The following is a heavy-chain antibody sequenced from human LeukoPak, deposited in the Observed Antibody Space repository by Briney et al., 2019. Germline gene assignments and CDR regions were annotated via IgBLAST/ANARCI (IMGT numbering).Heavy chain of an antibody. Sequence: SETLSLTXTVSGGSISSSSYYWGWIRQPPGKGLEWIGSIYYSGSTYYNPSLKSRVTISVDTSKKQFSLKLSSVTAADTAVYYCARPGTGAAADNWFDPWGQGTLVTVSS. CDR1: GGSISSSSYY. J-gene: IGHJ5*02. V-gene: IGHV4-39*01. D-gene: IGHD6-13*01. CDR2: IYYSGST. CDR3: ARPGTGAAADNWFDP.